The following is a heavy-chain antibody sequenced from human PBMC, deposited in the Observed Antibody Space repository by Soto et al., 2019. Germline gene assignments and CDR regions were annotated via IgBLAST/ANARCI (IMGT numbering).Heavy chain of an antibody. Sequence: SGFTFSSYAMSWVRQAPGKGLEWVSTISGSDGRTYSTDSVKGRFTISRDNAKKSVYLQMNSLRVEDTAIYYCARTWIRFGPNDYWGQGAPVTVSS. V-gene: IGHV3-23*01. CDR1: GFTFSSYA. CDR3: ARTWIRFGPNDY. CDR2: ISGSDGRT. J-gene: IGHJ4*02. D-gene: IGHD3-16*01.